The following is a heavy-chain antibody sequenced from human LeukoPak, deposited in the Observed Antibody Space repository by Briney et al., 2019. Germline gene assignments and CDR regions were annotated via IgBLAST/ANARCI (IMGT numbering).Heavy chain of an antibody. CDR3: ERDEHYDSSGYSDAFDI. J-gene: IGHJ3*02. CDR2: ISAYNGNT. Sequence: GASVKVSCKASGYTFTTYGISWVRQAPGQGLEWMGGISAYNGNTNYAQKLQGRVTMTTDTSTSTAYMELRSLRSADTAVYYCERDEHYDSSGYSDAFDIWGQGTMVTVSS. V-gene: IGHV1-18*01. CDR1: GYTFTTYG. D-gene: IGHD3-22*01.